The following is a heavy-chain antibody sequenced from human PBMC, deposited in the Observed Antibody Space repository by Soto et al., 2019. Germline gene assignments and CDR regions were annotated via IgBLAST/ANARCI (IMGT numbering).Heavy chain of an antibody. Sequence: VQLVESGGGVVQPGTTLRLSCAASGFTFSSFAMHWVRQAPGKGLEWVAVISYDGSEKYYADSVKGRFTISRDNSKSTLWLQMNSLRSEDTAIYYCVRDLCSGGDCYSGHWGQGTLVSVSS. CDR3: VRDLCSGGDCYSGH. V-gene: IGHV3-30-3*01. CDR2: ISYDGSEK. J-gene: IGHJ4*02. D-gene: IGHD2-15*01. CDR1: GFTFSSFA.